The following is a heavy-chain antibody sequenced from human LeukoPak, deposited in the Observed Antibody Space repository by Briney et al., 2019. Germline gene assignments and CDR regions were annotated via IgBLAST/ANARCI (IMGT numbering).Heavy chain of an antibody. CDR2: IYPGDSDT. J-gene: IGHJ6*02. V-gene: IGHV5-51*01. D-gene: IGHD2-2*01. CDR1: GYSFTSYW. CDR3: ARLRYCSSTSCRSYYYYGMDV. Sequence: GESLQISCKGSGYSFTSYWIGWVRQMPGKGLEWMGIIYPGDSDTRYSPSFQGQVTISADKSISTAYLQWSSLKASDTAMYYCARLRYCSSTSCRSYYYYGMDVWGQGTTVTVSS.